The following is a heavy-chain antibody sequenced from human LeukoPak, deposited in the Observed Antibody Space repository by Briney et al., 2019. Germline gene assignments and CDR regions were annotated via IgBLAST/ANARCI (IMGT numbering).Heavy chain of an antibody. J-gene: IGHJ6*03. Sequence: SETLSLTCTVSGDSIFSTTYYWGWIRQPAGKGLEWIGRIYTSGSTNYNPSLKSRVTMSVDTSKNQFSLKLSSVTAADTAVYYCARGAGHQLPPYYYYMDVWGKGTTVTVSS. CDR3: ARGAGHQLPPYYYYMDV. CDR2: IYTSGST. CDR1: GDSIFSTTYY. V-gene: IGHV4-61*02. D-gene: IGHD2-2*01.